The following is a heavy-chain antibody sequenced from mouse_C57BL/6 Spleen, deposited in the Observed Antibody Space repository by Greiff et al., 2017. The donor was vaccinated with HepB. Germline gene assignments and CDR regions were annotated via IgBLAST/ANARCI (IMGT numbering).Heavy chain of an antibody. CDR1: GYAFTNYL. CDR3: ARSATSWDGDFDY. V-gene: IGHV1-54*01. D-gene: IGHD4-1*01. CDR2: INPGSGGT. J-gene: IGHJ2*01. Sequence: QVQLQQSGAELVRPGTSVKVSCKASGYAFTNYLIEWVKQRPGQGLEWIGVINPGSGGTNYNEKFKGKATLTADKSSSTAYMQLSSLTSEDSAVYFCARSATSWDGDFDYWGQGTTLTVSS.